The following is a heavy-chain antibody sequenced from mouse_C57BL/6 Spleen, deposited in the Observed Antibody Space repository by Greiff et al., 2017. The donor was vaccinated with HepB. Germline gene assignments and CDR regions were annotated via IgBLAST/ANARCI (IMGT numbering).Heavy chain of an antibody. V-gene: IGHV1-52*01. J-gene: IGHJ2*01. Sequence: VQLQHPGAELVRPGSSVKLSCKASGYTFTSYWMHWVKQRPIQGLEWIGNIDPSDSETHYNQKFKDKATLTVDKSSSTAYMQLSSLTSEDSAVYYCARVNDGYRDYWGRGTTLTVSS. CDR1: GYTFTSYW. CDR2: IDPSDSET. CDR3: ARVNDGYRDY. D-gene: IGHD2-3*01.